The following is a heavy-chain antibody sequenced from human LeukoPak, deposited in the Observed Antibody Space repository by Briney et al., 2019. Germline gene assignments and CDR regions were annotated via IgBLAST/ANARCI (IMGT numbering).Heavy chain of an antibody. J-gene: IGHJ4*02. CDR3: ARITGNYYEIDY. V-gene: IGHV3-33*01. D-gene: IGHD3-22*01. Sequence: QPGGSLRLSCAASGFTFRSHGMHWVRQAPGKGLEWAAVIWYDGSKEYYADSVKGRFTVSRDNSKNTLYLQMNSLRADDTAVYYCARITGNYYEIDYWGQGTLVTVSS. CDR2: IWYDGSKE. CDR1: GFTFRSHG.